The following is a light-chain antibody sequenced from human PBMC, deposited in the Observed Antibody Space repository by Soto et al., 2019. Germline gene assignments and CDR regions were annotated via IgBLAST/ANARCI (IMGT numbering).Light chain of an antibody. Sequence: DIQMTQSPSSLSASVGDRVTITCRASQCIINYLAWYQQKPGKVPKLLIYAASTLQSGVPSRFSGSGSGTDFTLTISSLQPEDVATYYCQKYKSAPRLTFGGGTKVDIK. CDR2: AAS. CDR1: QCIINY. CDR3: QKYKSAPRLT. J-gene: IGKJ4*01. V-gene: IGKV1-27*01.